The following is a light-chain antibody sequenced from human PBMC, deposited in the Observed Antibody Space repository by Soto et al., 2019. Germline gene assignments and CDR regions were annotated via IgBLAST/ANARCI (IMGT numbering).Light chain of an antibody. CDR1: QSISSY. CDR2: AAS. Sequence: DIQMTQSPSSLSASVGDRVTITCRASQSISSYLDWYQQKPGKAPNFLIYAASNLQSGVPSRFSGSGSGTEFTLTISSLQPDDFATYYCQQSYSTLAFGPVTKVDIK. J-gene: IGKJ3*01. CDR3: QQSYSTLA. V-gene: IGKV1-39*01.